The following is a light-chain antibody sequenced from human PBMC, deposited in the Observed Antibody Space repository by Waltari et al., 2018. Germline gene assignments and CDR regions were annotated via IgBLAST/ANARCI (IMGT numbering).Light chain of an antibody. V-gene: IGLV2-23*02. CDR3: CSYARAGTLL. CDR2: EVN. J-gene: IGLJ2*01. CDR1: YNDVETYNL. Sequence: QSALTQPASVSGSPGQSITISCSGTYNDVETYNLVSWYQHSTGKAPKLLIYEVNRRPSGVSIPFSGSKSGNTASLTISGLQAEDEADYYCCSYARAGTLLFGGGTKLTVL.